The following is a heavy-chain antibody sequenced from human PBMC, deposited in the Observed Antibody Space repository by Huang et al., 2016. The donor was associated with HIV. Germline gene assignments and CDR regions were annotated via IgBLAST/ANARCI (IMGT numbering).Heavy chain of an antibody. D-gene: IGHD3-22*01. Sequence: QVQLVQSGAEVKKPGSSVKVSCKASGGTFSSYAISWVRQAPGQGLEWMGGIIPSVGTANGAQKCQGRGTITADESTSTAYMELSSLRSEDTAVYYCARARGYYDSSVSYYFDYWGQGTLVTVSS. CDR2: IIPSVGTA. CDR3: ARARGYYDSSVSYYFDY. V-gene: IGHV1-69*13. J-gene: IGHJ4*02. CDR1: GGTFSSYA.